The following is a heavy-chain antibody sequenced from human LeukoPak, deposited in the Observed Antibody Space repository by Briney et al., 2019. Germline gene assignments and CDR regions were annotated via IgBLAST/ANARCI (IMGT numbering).Heavy chain of an antibody. CDR3: ARDRAVAGPSRDY. J-gene: IGHJ4*02. CDR2: ISWNSGSI. Sequence: GRSLRLSCAASGFTFDDYAMHWVRQAPGKGLEWVSGISWNSGSIGYADSVKGRFTISRDNAKNSLYLQMNSLRAEDTALYYCARDRAVAGPSRDYWGQGTLVTVSS. CDR1: GFTFDDYA. D-gene: IGHD6-19*01. V-gene: IGHV3-9*01.